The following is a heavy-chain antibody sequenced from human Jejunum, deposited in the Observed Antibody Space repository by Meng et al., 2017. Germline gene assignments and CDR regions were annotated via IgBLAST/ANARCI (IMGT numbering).Heavy chain of an antibody. D-gene: IGHD6-25*01. Sequence: GGGLGLPQGTLSFFFAGSRFPFRDYPKSCVRRSPGKGLAWVSYMRSSGCVRYYADSAKGRFSISRDNAKNLLYLQMNSLSAEDTAVYYCARTQGGRRLVDYWGQGTLVTVSS. J-gene: IGHJ4*02. CDR1: RFPFRDYP. CDR3: ARTQGGRRLVDY. CDR2: MRSSGCVR. V-gene: IGHV3-11*01.